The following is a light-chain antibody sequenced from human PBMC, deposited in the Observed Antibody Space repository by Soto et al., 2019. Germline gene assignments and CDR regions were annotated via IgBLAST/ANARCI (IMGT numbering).Light chain of an antibody. CDR1: QSISSW. CDR3: QQYNTYWT. V-gene: IGKV1-5*03. Sequence: DIQMTQSPSTLSASVGDRVTISCRASQSISSWLAWYQQKPGKAPKGLIYKASTLNSGVPSRFSDSGSGTEFTLTISRLQPDVFATYYCQQYNTYWTFGQGTKVDI. J-gene: IGKJ1*01. CDR2: KAS.